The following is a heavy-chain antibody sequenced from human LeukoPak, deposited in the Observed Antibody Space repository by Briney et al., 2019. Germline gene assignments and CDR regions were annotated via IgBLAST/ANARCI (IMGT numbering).Heavy chain of an antibody. CDR1: GLTFSSYG. V-gene: IGHV3-30*02. CDR3: AKGGKYDILTGYPRSRMLGDY. Sequence: GGSLRLSCAASGLTFSSYGMHWVRQAPGKGLEWVAFIRYDGKNKYYADSVKGRFTISRDNSKNTLYLQMNSLRPEDTAVYYCAKGGKYDILTGYPRSRMLGDYWGQGTLVTVSS. CDR2: IRYDGKNK. D-gene: IGHD3-9*01. J-gene: IGHJ4*02.